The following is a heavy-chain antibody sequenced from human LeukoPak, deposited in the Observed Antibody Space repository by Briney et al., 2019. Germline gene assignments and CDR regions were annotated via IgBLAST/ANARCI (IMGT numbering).Heavy chain of an antibody. V-gene: IGHV1-69*13. Sequence: ASVKVSCKASGGTFSSYAISWVRQAPGQGLEWMGRIIPIFGTANYAQKFQGRVTITSDESTSTAYMELSSLRSEDTAVYYCARGGSGSGYLYYFDYWGQGTLVSVSS. CDR2: IIPIFGTA. CDR3: ARGGSGSGYLYYFDY. D-gene: IGHD3-10*01. CDR1: GGTFSSYA. J-gene: IGHJ4*02.